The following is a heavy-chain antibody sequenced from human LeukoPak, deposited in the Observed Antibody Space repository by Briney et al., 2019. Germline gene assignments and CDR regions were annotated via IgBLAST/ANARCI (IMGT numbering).Heavy chain of an antibody. CDR3: ARDWSATGDQFDY. Sequence: GASVKVSCKASGYTFTGYYMHWVRQAPGQGLEWMGWINPNSGGTNYAQKFQGRVTMTRDTSISTAYMELSRLRSDDTAVYYCARDWSATGDQFDYWGQGTLVTVSS. CDR1: GYTFTGYY. J-gene: IGHJ4*02. CDR2: INPNSGGT. V-gene: IGHV1-2*02. D-gene: IGHD7-27*01.